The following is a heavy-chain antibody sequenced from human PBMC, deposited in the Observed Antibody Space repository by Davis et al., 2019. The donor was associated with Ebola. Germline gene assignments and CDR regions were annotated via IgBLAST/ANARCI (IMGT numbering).Heavy chain of an antibody. CDR1: GGSFSGYY. Sequence: PSETLSLTCAVYGGSFSGYYWSWIRQPPGKGLEWIGEINHSGSTNYNPSLKSRVTISVDTSKNQFSLKLSSVTAADTAVYYCARIIIARQPYPYYYYYYYYMDVWGKGTTVTVSS. CDR3: ARIIIARQPYPYYYYYYYYMDV. V-gene: IGHV4-34*01. D-gene: IGHD6-6*01. J-gene: IGHJ6*03. CDR2: INHSGST.